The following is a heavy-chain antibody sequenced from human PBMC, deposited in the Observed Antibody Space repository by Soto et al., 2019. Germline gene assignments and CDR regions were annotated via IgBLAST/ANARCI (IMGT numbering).Heavy chain of an antibody. CDR1: GGTFSSYT. Sequence: SVKVSCKASGGTFSSYTLSWVRQAPGQGLEWMGRIIPILGTVNTAQKFQGRVTITADKSTSTAYMELSSLRSEDTAVYYCARDDSGYDLGYFDYWGQGTLVTVSS. D-gene: IGHD5-12*01. J-gene: IGHJ4*02. CDR2: IIPILGTV. V-gene: IGHV1-69*08. CDR3: ARDDSGYDLGYFDY.